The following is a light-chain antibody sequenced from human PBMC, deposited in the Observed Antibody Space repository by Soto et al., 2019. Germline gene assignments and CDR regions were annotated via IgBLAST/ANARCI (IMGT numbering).Light chain of an antibody. CDR1: SSDVDAYNY. J-gene: IGLJ1*01. V-gene: IGLV2-14*03. Sequence: QSALTQPASVSGSPGQSITISCTGASSDVDAYNYVSWYQQHPGKAPKLMIYDVSSRPSGVSDRFSGSKSGNTASLTISGLQDEDEADYYCSSYTTSLTYVFGTGTKLTVL. CDR3: SSYTTSLTYV. CDR2: DVS.